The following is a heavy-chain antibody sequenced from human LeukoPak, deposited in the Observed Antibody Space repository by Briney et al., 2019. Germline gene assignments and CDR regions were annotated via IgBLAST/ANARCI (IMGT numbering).Heavy chain of an antibody. CDR3: AKGYSGYDWSLVDY. D-gene: IGHD5-12*01. CDR1: GFTFSSYA. Sequence: GGSLRLSCAASGFTFSSYAMSWVPEAPGKGLEWVSGISGSGGSTNYADSVKGRFTISRDNSKNTLYLQMNSLRAEDTAVYYCAKGYSGYDWSLVDYWGQGTLVTVSS. V-gene: IGHV3-23*01. CDR2: ISGSGGST. J-gene: IGHJ4*02.